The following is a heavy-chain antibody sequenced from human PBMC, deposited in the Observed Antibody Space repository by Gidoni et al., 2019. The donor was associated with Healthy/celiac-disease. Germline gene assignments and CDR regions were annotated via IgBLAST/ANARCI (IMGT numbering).Heavy chain of an antibody. CDR1: GFTFGSYC. J-gene: IGHJ1*01. Sequence: EVQLVESGGGLVQPGGSLRLSCAASGFTFGSYCISWVRQAPGKGLEWVANIKQDGSEKYYVDSVKGRFTISRDNAKNSLYLQMNSLRAEDTAVYYCARRYYDSSGYYAFGAYFQHWGQGTLVTVSS. CDR3: ARRYYDSSGYYAFGAYFQH. CDR2: IKQDGSEK. V-gene: IGHV3-7*01. D-gene: IGHD3-22*01.